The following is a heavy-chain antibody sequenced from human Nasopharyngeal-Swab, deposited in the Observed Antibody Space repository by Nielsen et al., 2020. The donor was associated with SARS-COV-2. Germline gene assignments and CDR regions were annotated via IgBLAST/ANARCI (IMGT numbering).Heavy chain of an antibody. CDR1: GGSCSGYY. CDR3: SRGDEGANYYGMDV. Sequence: SATLSLTCAVYGGSCSGYYWNWIRQPPGKGLEWIGEINHGGNTNYNPSLKSRVTIFVDTSKNQFSLKLATVTAADTALYYCSRGDEGANYYGMDVWGQGTTVTVSS. CDR2: INHGGNT. D-gene: IGHD3-16*01. V-gene: IGHV4-34*01. J-gene: IGHJ6*02.